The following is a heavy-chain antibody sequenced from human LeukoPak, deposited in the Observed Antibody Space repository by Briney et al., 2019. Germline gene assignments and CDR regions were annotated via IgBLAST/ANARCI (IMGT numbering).Heavy chain of an antibody. CDR3: AKAPASGCTGGSCYIFDY. CDR2: VRGSGAYT. D-gene: IGHD2-15*01. V-gene: IGHV3-23*01. Sequence: GGSLRLSCAASGFTVSNNYMNWVRQAPGKGLKWVSSVRGSGAYTYYADSVKGRFTISRDNSMDTLYLQMNSLRAEDTAVYYCAKAPASGCTGGSCYIFDYWGQGTLVTVSS. J-gene: IGHJ4*02. CDR1: GFTVSNNY.